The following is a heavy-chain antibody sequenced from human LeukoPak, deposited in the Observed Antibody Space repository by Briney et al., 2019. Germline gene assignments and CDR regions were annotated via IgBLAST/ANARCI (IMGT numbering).Heavy chain of an antibody. J-gene: IGHJ4*02. CDR1: GYTFTSYD. Sequence: ASVKVSCKTSGYTFTSYDVNWVRQATGQGLEWMGWMNPNSGNTGYAQKFQGRVTMTRNTSISTAYLELSSLRSDDTAVYYCASRTVNSGSLLPFDYWGQGTLVTVSS. CDR3: ASRTVNSGSLLPFDY. D-gene: IGHD1-26*01. CDR2: MNPNSGNT. V-gene: IGHV1-8*01.